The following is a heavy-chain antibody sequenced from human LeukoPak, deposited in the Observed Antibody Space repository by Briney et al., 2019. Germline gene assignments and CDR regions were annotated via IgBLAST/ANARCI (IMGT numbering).Heavy chain of an antibody. V-gene: IGHV4-4*09. CDR1: GGSISSYY. CDR3: ARSLKTDYSNYWFDP. J-gene: IGHJ5*02. Sequence: SETLSLTCTVSGGSISSYYWSWIRQPPGKGLEWIGYIYTSGSTNYNPSLKSRVTISVDTSKSQFSLKLSSVTAADTAVYYCARSLKTDYSNYWFDPWGQGTLVTVSS. CDR2: IYTSGST. D-gene: IGHD4-11*01.